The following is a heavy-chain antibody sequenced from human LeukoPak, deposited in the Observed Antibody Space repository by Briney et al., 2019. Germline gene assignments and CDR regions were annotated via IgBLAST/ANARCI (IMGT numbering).Heavy chain of an antibody. V-gene: IGHV3-20*04. D-gene: IGHD3-9*01. J-gene: IGHJ4*02. CDR1: GFTFDDYG. Sequence: PGGSLRLSCAASGFTFDDYGMSWVRQAPGKGLEWVSGINWNGGSTGYADSVKGRFTISRDNAKNSLYLQMNSLRAEDTASYYCARARTYDILTGSFDYWGQGTLVTVSS. CDR2: INWNGGST. CDR3: ARARTYDILTGSFDY.